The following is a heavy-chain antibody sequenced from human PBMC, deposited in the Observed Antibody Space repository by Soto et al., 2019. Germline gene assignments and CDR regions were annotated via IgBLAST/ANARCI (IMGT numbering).Heavy chain of an antibody. D-gene: IGHD6-6*01. CDR3: ARALYSSSPWFDP. Sequence: PSGTLALTCTVSGGSISSYYWSWIRQPPGKGLEWIGYIYYSGSTNYNPSLKSRVTISVDTSKNQFSLKLSSVTAADTAVYYCARALYSSSPWFDPWGQGTLVTVS. J-gene: IGHJ5*02. CDR2: IYYSGST. V-gene: IGHV4-59*01. CDR1: GGSISSYY.